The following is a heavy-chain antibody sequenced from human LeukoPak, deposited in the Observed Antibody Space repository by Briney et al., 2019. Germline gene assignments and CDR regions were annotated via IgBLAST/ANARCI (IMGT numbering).Heavy chain of an antibody. Sequence: PSETLSLTCTVSGGSISSYYWSWIRQPPGKGLEWIGYIYYSGSTKYDPSLKSRVTISVDTSKNQFSLKLSSVTAADTAVYYCARGYCTSSSCYKYFQQSGQGTLVTVSS. CDR3: ARGYCTSSSCYKYFQQ. D-gene: IGHD2-2*02. CDR1: GGSISSYY. J-gene: IGHJ1*01. V-gene: IGHV4-59*08. CDR2: IYYSGST.